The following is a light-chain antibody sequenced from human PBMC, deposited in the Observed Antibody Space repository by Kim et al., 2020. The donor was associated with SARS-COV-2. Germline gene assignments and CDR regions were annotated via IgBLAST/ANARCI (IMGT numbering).Light chain of an antibody. J-gene: IGLJ1*01. V-gene: IGLV3-19*01. CDR2: GKN. Sequence: ALGQTVRITCQGDSLRSYYANWYQQKPGQAPVLVIYGKNNRPSGIPDRFSGSSSGNTASLTITGAQAEDEADYYCNSRDSSGNHYVFGTGTKVTV. CDR1: SLRSYY. CDR3: NSRDSSGNHYV.